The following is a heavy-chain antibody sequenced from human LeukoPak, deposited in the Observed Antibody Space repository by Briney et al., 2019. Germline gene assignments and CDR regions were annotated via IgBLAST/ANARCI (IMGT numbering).Heavy chain of an antibody. Sequence: SETLSLTCAVYGGSFSGYYWSWIRQPPGKGLEWIGEINHSGSTNYNPSLKSRVTISVDTSKNQFSLKLSSVTAADTAVYYCARGLWFGESSFYFDYWGQGTLVTVSS. CDR2: INHSGST. CDR3: ARGLWFGESSFYFDY. J-gene: IGHJ4*02. D-gene: IGHD3-10*01. V-gene: IGHV4-34*01. CDR1: GGSFSGYY.